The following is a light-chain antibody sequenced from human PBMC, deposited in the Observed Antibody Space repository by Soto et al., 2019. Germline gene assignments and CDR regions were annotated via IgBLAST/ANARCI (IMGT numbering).Light chain of an antibody. CDR3: QQYNNCPPIT. V-gene: IGKV3-15*01. CDR2: GAS. Sequence: EIVMTQSPATLSVSPGERATLSCRASQSVRGNLAWYQQKPGQAPRLLIYGASTRATGIPTRFSGSGSGKEFTLTVSSLQSEDFAVYFCQQYNNCPPITFGQGTRLEIK. J-gene: IGKJ5*01. CDR1: QSVRGN.